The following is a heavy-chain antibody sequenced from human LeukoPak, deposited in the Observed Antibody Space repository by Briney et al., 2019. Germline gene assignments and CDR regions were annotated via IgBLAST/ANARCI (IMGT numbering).Heavy chain of an antibody. CDR3: AKGSYYDSSGSFYFDY. J-gene: IGHJ4*02. Sequence: PGGSLRLSCAASGFTFSSYAMSWVRQAPGKGLEWVSGISGSGGNTYYADSVKGRFTISRDNSKNTLYVQVSSLGTEDTAAYYCAKGSYYDSSGSFYFDYWGQGTLVTVSS. CDR1: GFTFSSYA. CDR2: ISGSGGNT. V-gene: IGHV3-23*01. D-gene: IGHD3-22*01.